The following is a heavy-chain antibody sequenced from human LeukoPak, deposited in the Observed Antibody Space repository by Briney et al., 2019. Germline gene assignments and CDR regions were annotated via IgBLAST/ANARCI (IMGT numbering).Heavy chain of an antibody. CDR3: ARDSPRSCSGGSCYSYMSAFDI. V-gene: IGHV4-4*07. D-gene: IGHD2-15*01. Sequence: PSETLSLTCTVSGGSISSYYWSWIRQPAGKGLEWIGRIYTSGSTNYNPSLKSRVTMSVDTSKNQFSLKLSSVTAADTAVYYCARDSPRSCSGGSCYSYMSAFDIWGQGTMVTVSS. CDR2: IYTSGST. CDR1: GGSISSYY. J-gene: IGHJ3*02.